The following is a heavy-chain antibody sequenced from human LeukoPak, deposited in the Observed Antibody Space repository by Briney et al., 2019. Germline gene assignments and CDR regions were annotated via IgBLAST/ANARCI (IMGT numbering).Heavy chain of an antibody. CDR3: ARGHDYGDY. CDR1: GFTFSSYA. Sequence: GRSLRLSCAASGFTFSSYAMHWVRQAPGKGLEWVAVISYDGSNKYYADSVKGRFTISRDNSKNTLYLQMNSLRAEDTAVYYCARGHDYGDYWGQGTLVTVSS. V-gene: IGHV3-30-3*01. J-gene: IGHJ4*02. CDR2: ISYDGSNK.